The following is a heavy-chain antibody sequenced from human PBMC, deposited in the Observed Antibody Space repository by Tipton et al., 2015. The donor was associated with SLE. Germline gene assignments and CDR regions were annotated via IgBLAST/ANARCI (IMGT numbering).Heavy chain of an antibody. CDR2: IYYSGST. Sequence: TLSLTCTVSGGSISSSSYYRGWIRQPPGKGLEWIGSIYYSGSTYYNPSLKSRVTISVDTSKNQFSLKLSSVTAADTAVYYCARNPALGAFDYWGQGTLVTVSS. D-gene: IGHD2-2*01. CDR1: GGSISSSSYY. CDR3: ARNPALGAFDY. V-gene: IGHV4-39*07. J-gene: IGHJ4*02.